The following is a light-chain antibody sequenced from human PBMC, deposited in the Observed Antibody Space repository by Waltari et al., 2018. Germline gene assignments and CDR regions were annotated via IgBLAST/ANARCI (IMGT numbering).Light chain of an antibody. V-gene: IGKV1-39*01. CDR3: QQSFSSPWT. Sequence: DIQMTQSPSSLSTSVGDRVTIACRTSQSICTYLNWYQQRPGRAPKLLIYAATTLQSEVPSRFSGTGSGTDFSLTINSLQPEDFATYYCQQSFSSPWTFGQGTKVEIK. CDR1: QSICTY. J-gene: IGKJ1*01. CDR2: AAT.